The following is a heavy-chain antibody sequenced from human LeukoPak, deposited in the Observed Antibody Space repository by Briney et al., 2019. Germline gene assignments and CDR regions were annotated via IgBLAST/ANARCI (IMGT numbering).Heavy chain of an antibody. V-gene: IGHV3-15*01. CDR3: TTKLLYQPDC. CDR1: GLTPSNAW. J-gene: IGHJ4*02. Sequence: GGSLRLPCAASGLTPSNAWMSWVRQAPGKGLEWVGRIKSKADGGTIDYAAPVKGRFTISGDDSKNTLYLQMNSLKIEDTAVYYCTTKLLYQPDCWGQGTLVTVSS. D-gene: IGHD2-2*02. CDR2: IKSKADGGTI.